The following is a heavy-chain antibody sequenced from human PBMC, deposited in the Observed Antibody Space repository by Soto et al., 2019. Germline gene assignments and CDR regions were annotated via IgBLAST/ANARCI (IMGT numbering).Heavy chain of an antibody. D-gene: IGHD6-6*01. J-gene: IGHJ6*02. CDR3: ARGGGYSSSSYYYGMDV. V-gene: IGHV1-8*01. Sequence: ASVKVSCKASGYTFTSYDINWVRQATGQGLEWMGWMNPNSGNTGYAQKFQGRVTMTRNTSISTAYMELSSLRSEATAVYYCARGGGYSSSSYYYGMDVWGQGTTVTVSS. CDR2: MNPNSGNT. CDR1: GYTFTSYD.